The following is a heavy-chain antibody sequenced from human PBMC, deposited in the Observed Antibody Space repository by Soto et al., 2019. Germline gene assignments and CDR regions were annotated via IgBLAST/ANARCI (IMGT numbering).Heavy chain of an antibody. Sequence: QVTLEESGPVLVKPTETLTLTCTVSGFSLSKARMGVSWIRQPPGKALEWLAHIFWNDERPYNTSLKSRLTISRDTSKSQVVLTMTNVDPVDTGTYFCARALREGLPIYYFDSWGQGTLVTVSS. J-gene: IGHJ4*02. CDR2: IFWNDER. D-gene: IGHD1-26*01. CDR3: ARALREGLPIYYFDS. V-gene: IGHV2-26*01. CDR1: GFSLSKARMG.